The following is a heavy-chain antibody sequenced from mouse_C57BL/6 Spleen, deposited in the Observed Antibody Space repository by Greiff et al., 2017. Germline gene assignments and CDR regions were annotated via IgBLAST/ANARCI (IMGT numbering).Heavy chain of an antibody. J-gene: IGHJ4*01. CDR1: GFTFSDYG. V-gene: IGHV5-17*01. D-gene: IGHD2-2*01. Sequence: EVKLMESGGGLVKPGGSLKLSCAASGFTFSDYGMHWVRQAPEKGLEWVAYISSGSSTIYYADTVKGRFTISRDNAKNTLFLQMTSLRSEDTAMYYCARGEYGYLYYYAMDYWGQGTSVTVSS. CDR3: ARGEYGYLYYYAMDY. CDR2: ISSGSSTI.